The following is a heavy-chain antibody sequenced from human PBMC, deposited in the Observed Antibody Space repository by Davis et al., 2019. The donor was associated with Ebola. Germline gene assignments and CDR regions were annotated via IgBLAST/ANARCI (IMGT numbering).Heavy chain of an antibody. CDR3: VWGDTLFDY. D-gene: IGHD3-16*01. J-gene: IGHJ4*02. Sequence: ASVKVSCKASGYTFTSYGISWVRQAPGQGLEWMGWISAYNGNTNYAQKLQGRVTMTRDTSISTAYMELSRLRSDDTAVYYCVWGDTLFDYWGQGTLVTVSS. V-gene: IGHV1-18*04. CDR2: ISAYNGNT. CDR1: GYTFTSYG.